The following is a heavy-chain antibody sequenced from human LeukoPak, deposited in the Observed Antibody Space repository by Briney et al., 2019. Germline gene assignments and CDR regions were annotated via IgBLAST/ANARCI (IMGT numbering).Heavy chain of an antibody. J-gene: IGHJ3*02. V-gene: IGHV3-48*04. CDR2: ISGSSSII. CDR3: ARSGTTYYYDSGSRI. D-gene: IGHD3-22*01. CDR1: GFTFSSYS. Sequence: GGSLRLSCEASGFTFSSYSMNWVRQAPGKGREWVSFISGSSSIIHYADSVEGRFTISRDNAKNSLYLQMNSLRAEDTAVYYCARSGTTYYYDSGSRIWGQGTMVTVSS.